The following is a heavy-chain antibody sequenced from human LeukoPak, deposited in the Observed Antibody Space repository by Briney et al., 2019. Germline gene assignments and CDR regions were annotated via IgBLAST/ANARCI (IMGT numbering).Heavy chain of an antibody. V-gene: IGHV3-66*01. CDR1: QFTVSSNY. D-gene: IGHD2-2*01. CDR3: TRVRKPSLGWYFDL. CDR2: IYGGGGT. J-gene: IGHJ2*01. Sequence: GGSLRLSCAVSQFTVSSNYMSWVRQAPGKGLEWVSVIYGGGGTYYADSVKGRFTISRDSSKNTLYLQMNSLRAEDTAVYYCTRVRKPSLGWYFDLWGHGTLVTVSS.